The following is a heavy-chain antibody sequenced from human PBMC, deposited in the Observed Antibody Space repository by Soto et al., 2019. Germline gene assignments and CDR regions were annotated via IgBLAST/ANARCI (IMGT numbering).Heavy chain of an antibody. J-gene: IGHJ4*02. CDR3: ARASRALGYFDY. CDR1: GGSVSSGSYY. CDR2: IYYSGST. Sequence: TLSLTCTVSGGSVSSGSYYWSWIRQPPGKGLEWIGYIYYSGSTNYNPSLKSRVTISVDTSKNQFSLKLSSVTAADTAVYYCARASRALGYFDYWGQGTLVTVSS. D-gene: IGHD3-16*02. V-gene: IGHV4-61*01.